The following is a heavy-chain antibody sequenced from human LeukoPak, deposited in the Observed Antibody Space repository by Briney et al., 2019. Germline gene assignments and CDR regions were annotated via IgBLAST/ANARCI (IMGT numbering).Heavy chain of an antibody. CDR2: TSHDESNK. Sequence: GGSLRLSCAASGFIFDSYAMHWVRQAPGKGLEWVALTSHDESNKKYADSVRGRCTISRDNSRDTVFLQLSNLRHEDTAVYYCAKGDAAGAYRTDFWGPGTRVTVSS. D-gene: IGHD6-13*01. CDR3: AKGDAAGAYRTDF. V-gene: IGHV3-30*18. CDR1: GFIFDSYA. J-gene: IGHJ4*02.